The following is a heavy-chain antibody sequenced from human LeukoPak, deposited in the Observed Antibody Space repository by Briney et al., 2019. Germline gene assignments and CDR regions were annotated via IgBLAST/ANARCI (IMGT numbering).Heavy chain of an antibody. CDR1: GYTFTSYY. CDR2: INPNSGGT. V-gene: IGHV1-2*02. Sequence: ASVKVSCKASGYTFTSYYMHWVRQAPGQGLEWMGWINPNSGGTNYAQKFQGRVTMTRDTSISTAYMELSRLRSDDTAVYYCARVPIVVVVAAKWAFDYWGQGTLVTVSS. CDR3: ARVPIVVVVAAKWAFDY. J-gene: IGHJ4*02. D-gene: IGHD2-15*01.